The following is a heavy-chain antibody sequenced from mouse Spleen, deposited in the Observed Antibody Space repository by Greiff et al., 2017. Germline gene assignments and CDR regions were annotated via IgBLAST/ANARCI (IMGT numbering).Heavy chain of an antibody. CDR1: GYTFTSYW. J-gene: IGHJ3*01. D-gene: IGHD2-3*01. CDR3: ARRVYDGLQAWFAY. CDR2: IDPSDSET. V-gene: IGHV1-52*01. Sequence: VQLQQPGAELVRPGSSVKLSCKASGYTFTSYWMHWVKQRPIQGLEWIGNIDPSDSETHYNQKFKDKATLTVDKSSSTAYMQLSSLTSEDSAVYYCARRVYDGLQAWFAYWGQGTLVTVSA.